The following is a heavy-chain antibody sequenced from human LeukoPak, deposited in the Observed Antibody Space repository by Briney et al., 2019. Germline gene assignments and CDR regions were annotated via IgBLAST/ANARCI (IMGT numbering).Heavy chain of an antibody. CDR1: GYTFTGYY. V-gene: IGHV1-2*02. D-gene: IGHD1-26*01. Sequence: ASVKVSCKASGYTFTGYYMHWVRQAPGQGLEWMGWINPNSGGTNYAQKFQGRVTMTRDTSISTAYMELSRLRSDDTAVYYCARAYGSYLGFFDYWGQGTLVTVSS. J-gene: IGHJ4*02. CDR2: INPNSGGT. CDR3: ARAYGSYLGFFDY.